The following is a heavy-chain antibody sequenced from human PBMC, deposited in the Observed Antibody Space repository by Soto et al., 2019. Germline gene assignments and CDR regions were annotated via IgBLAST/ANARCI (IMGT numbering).Heavy chain of an antibody. CDR1: GYTFTGYY. CDR3: ASGAHDCSSTSCYINYYYGMDV. J-gene: IGHJ6*02. Sequence: RASVKVSCKASGYTFTGYYMHWVRQAPGQGLEWMGWINPNSGGTNYAQKFQGRVTMTRDTSISTAYMELSRLRSDDTAVYYCASGAHDCSSTSCYINYYYGMDVWGQGTTVTVSS. V-gene: IGHV1-2*02. CDR2: INPNSGGT. D-gene: IGHD2-2*01.